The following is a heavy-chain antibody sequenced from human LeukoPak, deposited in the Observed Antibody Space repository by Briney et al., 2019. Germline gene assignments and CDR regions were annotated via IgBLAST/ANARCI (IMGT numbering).Heavy chain of an antibody. D-gene: IGHD5-12*01. CDR2: INPNSGDT. J-gene: IGHJ4*02. V-gene: IGHV1-2*02. CDR1: GYTFTGYY. Sequence: ASVKVSCKASGYTFTGYYMYWLRQAPGQGLEWMGWINPNSGDTDYAQKFLGRVTMTRDTSISTAYMELSRLRSDDTAVYYCARRGGYSGYDYWNTAMVRGYFDYWGQGTLVTVSS. CDR3: ARRGGYSGYDYWNTAMVRGYFDY.